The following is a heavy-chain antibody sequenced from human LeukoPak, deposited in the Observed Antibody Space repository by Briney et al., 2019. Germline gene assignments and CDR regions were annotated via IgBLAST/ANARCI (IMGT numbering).Heavy chain of an antibody. CDR1: GGSISSGDYY. D-gene: IGHD3-9*01. J-gene: IGHJ4*02. V-gene: IGHV4-30-4*01. CDR3: ARDGPDTLTGYYFFDY. CDR2: IYYSGST. Sequence: SETLSLTCTVSGGSISSGDYYWSWIRQPPGKGLEWIGYIYYSGSTYYNPSLKSRVTISVDTSKNQFSLKLSSVTAADTAVYYCARDGPDTLTGYYFFDYWGQGTLVTVSS.